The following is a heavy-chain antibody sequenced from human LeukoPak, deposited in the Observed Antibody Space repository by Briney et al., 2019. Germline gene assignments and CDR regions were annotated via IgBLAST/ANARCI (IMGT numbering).Heavy chain of an antibody. V-gene: IGHV4-61*02. J-gene: IGHJ5*02. CDR1: GGSISSGSYY. Sequence: SETLSLTCTVSGGSISSGSYYWSWIRQPAGKGLEWIGRIYTSGSTNYNPSLKSLVTISVDTSKNQFSLKLSSVTAADTAVYYCARAGAVFEWFDPWGQGTLVTVSS. CDR3: ARAGAVFEWFDP. CDR2: IYTSGST. D-gene: IGHD3-10*01.